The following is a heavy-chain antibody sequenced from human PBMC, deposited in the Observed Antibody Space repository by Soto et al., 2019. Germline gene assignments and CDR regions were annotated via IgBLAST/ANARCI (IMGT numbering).Heavy chain of an antibody. D-gene: IGHD3-10*01. CDR3: ASSYGSGYRAFDY. CDR1: GDTFTFYS. CDR2: INPILSMS. V-gene: IGHV1-69*02. J-gene: IGHJ4*02. Sequence: QVPLVQSGAEVKRPGSSVKVPCKASGDTFTFYSINWVRQAPGLGLEWMGRINPILSMSNYAQRFQGRVTMTADKSTSTAYMELGSLRSEDTAIYYCASSYGSGYRAFDYWGQGALVTVSS.